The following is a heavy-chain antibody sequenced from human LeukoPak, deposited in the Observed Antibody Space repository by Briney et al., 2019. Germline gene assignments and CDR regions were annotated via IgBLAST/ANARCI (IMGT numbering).Heavy chain of an antibody. V-gene: IGHV3-11*01. J-gene: IGHJ4*02. CDR3: ARVPCSGGSCYLGY. Sequence: GGSLRLSCAASGFTFSDYYMSWIRQAPGKGLEWVSYISSSGSTIYYADSVKGRFIISRDNAKNSLYLQMNSLRAEDTAVYYCARVPCSGGSCYLGYWGQGTLVTVSS. CDR2: ISSSGSTI. D-gene: IGHD2-15*01. CDR1: GFTFSDYY.